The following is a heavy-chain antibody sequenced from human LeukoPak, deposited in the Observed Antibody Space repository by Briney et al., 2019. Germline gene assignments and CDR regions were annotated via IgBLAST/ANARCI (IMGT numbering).Heavy chain of an antibody. CDR1: GFTFSSYA. D-gene: IGHD3-22*01. Sequence: SGGSLRLSCAASGFTFSSYAMSWVRQAPEKGLEWVSAISGRGGSTYYADSVKGRFIISRDNSKKTLYLQMNSLRAEDTAVYYCAKAMYYYDSSGYPPYYFDYWGQGTLVTVSS. J-gene: IGHJ4*02. CDR3: AKAMYYYDSSGYPPYYFDY. CDR2: ISGRGGST. V-gene: IGHV3-23*01.